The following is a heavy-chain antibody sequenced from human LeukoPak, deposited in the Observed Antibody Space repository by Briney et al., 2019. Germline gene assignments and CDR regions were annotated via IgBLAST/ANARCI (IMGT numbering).Heavy chain of an antibody. Sequence: SQTLSLTCTVSGGSISSGSYYWSWIRQPVGKGLEWIGRIYTSGSTNCNPSLKSRVTISVDTSKNQFSLKLSSVTAADTAVYYCARGTYCGGDCYFDYWGQGTLVTVSS. J-gene: IGHJ4*02. D-gene: IGHD2-21*02. CDR1: GGSISSGSYY. V-gene: IGHV4-61*02. CDR3: ARGTYCGGDCYFDY. CDR2: IYTSGST.